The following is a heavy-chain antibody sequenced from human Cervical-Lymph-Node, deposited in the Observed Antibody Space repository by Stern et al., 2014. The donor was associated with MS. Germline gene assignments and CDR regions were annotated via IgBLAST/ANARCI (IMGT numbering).Heavy chain of an antibody. V-gene: IGHV3-11*01. CDR1: GFTFSDFY. CDR2: ITTDGRTT. CDR3: ARDALGASASRFLDH. D-gene: IGHD7-27*01. J-gene: IGHJ4*02. Sequence: VQLVESGGNLVKPGGSLRLSCAASGFTFSDFYMAWIRQAPGKVLEWISYITTDGRTTFYAESLEGRFTISRDNAKNSLYLQVNSLRVEDTAMYYCARDALGASASRFLDHWGRGTLVTVSS.